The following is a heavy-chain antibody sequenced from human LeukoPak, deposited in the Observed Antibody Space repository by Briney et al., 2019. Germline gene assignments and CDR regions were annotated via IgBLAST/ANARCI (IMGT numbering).Heavy chain of an antibody. V-gene: IGHV3-48*01. CDR1: GFTFSSFG. CDR2: ISSSSSTI. CDR3: ARGGNYYYYCMDV. J-gene: IGHJ6*02. D-gene: IGHD6-13*01. Sequence: GGSLRLSCAASGFTFSSFGLNWVRQAPGKGLEWVSYISSSSSTIYYADSVKGRFTISRDNAKNTLYLQMNSLRAEDTAVYYCARGGNYYYYCMDVWGQGTTVTVSS.